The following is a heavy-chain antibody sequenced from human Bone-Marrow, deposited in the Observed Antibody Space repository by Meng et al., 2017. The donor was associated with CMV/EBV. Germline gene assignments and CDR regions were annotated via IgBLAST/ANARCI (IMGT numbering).Heavy chain of an antibody. CDR1: GFTFSADW. Sequence: GGSLRPSCAASGFTFSADWMSWIRHIPEKGLEWLANIREDGRDKCYIDSVKGRFAISRDNAKNSLYLQIPPLTAEATAVYYCVKERLTRSHSSFDSWGQGTLVTVSS. CDR3: VKERLTRSHSSFDS. V-gene: IGHV3-7*01. D-gene: IGHD2-15*01. J-gene: IGHJ4*02. CDR2: IREDGRDK.